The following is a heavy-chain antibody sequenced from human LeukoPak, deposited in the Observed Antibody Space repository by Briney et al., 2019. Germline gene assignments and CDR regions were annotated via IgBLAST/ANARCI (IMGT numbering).Heavy chain of an antibody. Sequence: PSETLSLTCTVSGGSISSYYWSWIRQPPGKGLEWIGYIYYSGSTNYNPSLKSRVTISVDTSKNQFSLKLSSVTAADTAVYYCARGGYYDSSGYYSRSSFDYWGQGTLVTVSS. CDR3: ARGGYYDSSGYYSRSSFDY. CDR1: GGSISSYY. D-gene: IGHD3-22*01. V-gene: IGHV4-59*01. J-gene: IGHJ4*02. CDR2: IYYSGST.